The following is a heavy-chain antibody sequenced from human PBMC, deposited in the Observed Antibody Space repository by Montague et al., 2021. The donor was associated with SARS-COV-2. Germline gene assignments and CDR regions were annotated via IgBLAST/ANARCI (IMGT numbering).Heavy chain of an antibody. J-gene: IGHJ4*02. Sequence: SETLSLTCAVSGGSISSSSYYWGWIRQPPGKGLEWIGSVYYSGSTYYNPSLKGRVTISVDTSKNQFSLKLSSVTAADTAVYYCARVFPRWLQFDPYFDYWGQGTLVTVSS. CDR2: VYYSGST. V-gene: IGHV4-39*07. CDR1: GGSISSSSYY. CDR3: ARVFPRWLQFDPYFDY. D-gene: IGHD5-24*01.